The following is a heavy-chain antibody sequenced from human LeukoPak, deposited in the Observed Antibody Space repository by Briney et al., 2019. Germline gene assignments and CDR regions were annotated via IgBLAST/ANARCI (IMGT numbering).Heavy chain of an antibody. V-gene: IGHV4-31*03. CDR2: IYYTGNS. CDR1: GGSINSGAYY. Sequence: SETLSLTCTVSGGSINSGAYYWSWIRQHPGKGLEWIGYIYYTGNSYYNPSLRSRVSIAVDTSKNQFSLKLNSVTAVDTAVYFCARVGTHDRTASSDYWGQGTLITVSS. J-gene: IGHJ4*02. D-gene: IGHD1-7*01. CDR3: ARVGTHDRTASSDY.